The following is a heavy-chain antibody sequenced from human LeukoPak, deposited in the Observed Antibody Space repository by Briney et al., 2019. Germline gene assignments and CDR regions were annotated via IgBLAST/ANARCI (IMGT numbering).Heavy chain of an antibody. V-gene: IGHV4-61*02. CDR1: GASINSGSYY. CDR3: ATMNWNDGGYYFDY. J-gene: IGHJ4*02. CDR2: IYTTGST. D-gene: IGHD1-1*01. Sequence: PSQTLSLTCTASGASINSGSYYWAWIRQPAGKGLEWIGRIYTTGSTNYNPSLKSRVTVSVDTSKNQFSLKLSSVTAADTAVYYCATMNWNDGGYYFDYWGQGTLATVSS.